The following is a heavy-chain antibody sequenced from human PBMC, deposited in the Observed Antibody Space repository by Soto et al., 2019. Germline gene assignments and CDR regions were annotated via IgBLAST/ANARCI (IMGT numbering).Heavy chain of an antibody. V-gene: IGHV1-69*06. CDR3: AREGGHTMIVANDAFDI. CDR2: IIPIFGTA. J-gene: IGHJ3*02. Sequence: SVKVSCKASGGTFSRYAISWVRQAPGQGLEWMGGIIPIFGTANYAQKFQGRVTITADKSTSTAYMELSSLRSEDTAVYYCAREGGHTMIVANDAFDIWGQGTMVTVSS. CDR1: GGTFSRYA. D-gene: IGHD3-22*01.